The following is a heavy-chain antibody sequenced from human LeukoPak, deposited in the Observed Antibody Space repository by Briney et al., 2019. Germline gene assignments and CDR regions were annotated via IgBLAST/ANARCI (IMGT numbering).Heavy chain of an antibody. J-gene: IGHJ5*02. CDR2: IIPILGIA. Sequence: SVKVSCKASGGTFSSYAISWVRQAPGQGLEWMGRIIPILGIANYAQKFQGRVTMTRNTSISTAYMELSSLRSEDTAVYYCARGDVPLPWGQGTLVTVSS. CDR1: GGTFSSYA. CDR3: ARGDVPLP. V-gene: IGHV1-69*04.